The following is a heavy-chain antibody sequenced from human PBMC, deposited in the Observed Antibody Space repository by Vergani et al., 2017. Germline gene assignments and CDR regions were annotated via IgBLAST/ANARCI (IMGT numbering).Heavy chain of an antibody. CDR3: ATRRRYCSGGSCYN. V-gene: IGHV4-39*01. Sequence: QLQLQESGPGLVKPSETLSLTCTVSGGSISSSSYYWGWLRQPPGKGLEWIGSIYYIGSTYYNPSLTSRVTISVDTSKNQFSLKLSSVTAADTAVYYCATRRRYCSGGSCYNGGQGTRVTVSS. D-gene: IGHD2-15*01. J-gene: IGHJ4*02. CDR1: GGSISSSSYY. CDR2: IYYIGST.